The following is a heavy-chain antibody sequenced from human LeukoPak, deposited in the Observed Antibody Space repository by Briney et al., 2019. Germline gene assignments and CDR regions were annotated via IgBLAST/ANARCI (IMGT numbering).Heavy chain of an antibody. Sequence: GGSLRLSCTAPESVFSRHTMNWVRQAPGKGLEWVSSIGSGSDYIKYADSVKGRFSISRDNAKSSLFLQMNSPRDEDMGIYYCAREFDSKGRFDWWGQGTPVTVSA. CDR2: IGSGSDYI. V-gene: IGHV3-21*01. J-gene: IGHJ4*02. CDR3: AREFDSKGRFDW. D-gene: IGHD4-11*01. CDR1: ESVFSRHT.